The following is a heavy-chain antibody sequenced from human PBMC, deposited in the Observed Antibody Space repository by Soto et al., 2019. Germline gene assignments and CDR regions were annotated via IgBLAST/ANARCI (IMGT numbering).Heavy chain of an antibody. CDR3: ARANYFESSGPFDY. Sequence: SETLSLTCAVSGGSISSSNWWSWVRQPPGKGLEWIGEIYHSGSTNYNPSLKSRVTISVDKSTNQFSLKLSSVTAADTAVYYCARANYFESSGPFDYWGPGTLVTVSS. V-gene: IGHV4-4*02. CDR2: IYHSGST. D-gene: IGHD3-22*01. CDR1: GGSISSSNW. J-gene: IGHJ4*02.